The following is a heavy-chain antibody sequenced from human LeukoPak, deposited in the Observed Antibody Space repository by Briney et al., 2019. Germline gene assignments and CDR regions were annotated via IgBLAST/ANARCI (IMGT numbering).Heavy chain of an antibody. CDR1: GFTFSTYN. J-gene: IGHJ6*03. D-gene: IGHD1-26*01. V-gene: IGHV3-21*01. CDR3: ARDPYSGNYGAYYYYYMDV. Sequence: GGSLRLSCAASGFTFSTYNMNWVRQAPWERLEWVSSITSGSSYIYYADSVKGRFTISRDNAKSSLYLQMDSLRAEDTAVYYCARDPYSGNYGAYYYYYMDVWGKGTTVTISS. CDR2: ITSGSSYI.